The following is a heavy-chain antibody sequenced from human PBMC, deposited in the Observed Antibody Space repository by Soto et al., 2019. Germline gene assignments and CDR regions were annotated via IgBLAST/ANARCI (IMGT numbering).Heavy chain of an antibody. CDR2: ISGSGGST. CDR3: AKDRMVRGVIILIYMDV. D-gene: IGHD3-10*01. Sequence: GGSLRLSCAASGFTFRSYAMSWVRQAPGKGLEWVSAISGSGGSTYYADSVKGRFTISRDNSKNTLYLQMNSLRAEDTAVYYCAKDRMVRGVIILIYMDVWGKGTTVTVSS. V-gene: IGHV3-23*01. CDR1: GFTFRSYA. J-gene: IGHJ6*03.